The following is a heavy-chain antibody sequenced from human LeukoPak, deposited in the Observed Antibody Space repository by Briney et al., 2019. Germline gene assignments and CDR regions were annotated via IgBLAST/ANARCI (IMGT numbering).Heavy chain of an antibody. J-gene: IGHJ4*02. CDR2: ISYDGSNK. CDR1: GYTFSNFA. CDR3: ARDAPTPITMIVPDY. D-gene: IGHD3-22*01. Sequence: GSLRLSCAASGYTFSNFAMLWVRQAPGKGLERVAVISYDGSNKYYADSVKGRFTISRDNSKNTLYLQMNSLRVEDTAVYYCARDAPTPITMIVPDYWGQGTLVTVSS. V-gene: IGHV3-30-3*01.